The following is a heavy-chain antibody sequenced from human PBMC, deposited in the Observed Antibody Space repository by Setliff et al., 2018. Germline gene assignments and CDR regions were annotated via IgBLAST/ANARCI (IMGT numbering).Heavy chain of an antibody. V-gene: IGHV1-2*02. CDR3: VRSGKFGMRFWFDQ. CDR1: GNRFTDYF. D-gene: IGHD1-26*01. CDR2: INPNSGDT. J-gene: IGHJ5*02. Sequence: ASVKVSCKASGNRFTDYFLHWVRQAPGQGLEWMGWINPNSGDTHSAQKFQGRVTMTKDTSINTAYMELSSLTSDDTAFYYCVRSGKFGMRFWFDQWGLGTLVTVSS.